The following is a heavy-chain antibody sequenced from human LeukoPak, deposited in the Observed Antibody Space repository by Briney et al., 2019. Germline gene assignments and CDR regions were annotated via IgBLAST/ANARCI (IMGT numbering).Heavy chain of an antibody. CDR3: ARGIYPLRFLEWLPFDY. V-gene: IGHV1-8*01. CDR1: GYTFTSYD. Sequence: ASVKVSCTASGYTFTSYDTNWVRQATGQGLEWMGWMNPNSGNTGYAQKFQGRVTMTRNTSISTAYMELSSLRSEDTAVYYCARGIYPLRFLEWLPFDYWGQGTLVTVSS. CDR2: MNPNSGNT. J-gene: IGHJ4*02. D-gene: IGHD3-3*01.